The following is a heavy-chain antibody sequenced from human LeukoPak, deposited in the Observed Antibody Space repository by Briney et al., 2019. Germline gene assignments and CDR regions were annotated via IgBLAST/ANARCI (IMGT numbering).Heavy chain of an antibody. D-gene: IGHD3-22*01. V-gene: IGHV3-66*01. CDR2: IYSGGST. J-gene: IGHJ1*01. CDR1: GFTVISNY. Sequence: PGGSLRLSCAASGFTVISNYMSWVRQAPGQGLEWVSVIYSGGSTYYADSVKGRFTISRDNSKNTLYLQTNSLRAEDTAVYYCARGGGVVALQRWGQGTLVTVTS. CDR3: ARGGGVVALQR.